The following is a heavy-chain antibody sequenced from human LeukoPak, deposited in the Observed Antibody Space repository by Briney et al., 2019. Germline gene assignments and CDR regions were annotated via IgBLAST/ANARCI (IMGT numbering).Heavy chain of an antibody. D-gene: IGHD1-26*01. CDR2: IWYDGSNK. V-gene: IGHV3-33*06. CDR3: AKARGTYYFDY. J-gene: IGHJ4*02. Sequence: GRSLRLSCAASGFTFSYYGMHWVRQAPGKGLEWVAVIWYDGSNKYYADSVKGRFTISRDNSKNTMYLEMNSLRAEDTAVYYCAKARGTYYFDYWGQGTLVTVSS. CDR1: GFTFSYYG.